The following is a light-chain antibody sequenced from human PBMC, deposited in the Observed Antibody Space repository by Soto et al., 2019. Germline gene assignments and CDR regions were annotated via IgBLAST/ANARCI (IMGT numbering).Light chain of an antibody. CDR1: SSDVGSSTR. CDR3: SSYINSSSYV. CDR2: EVS. J-gene: IGLJ1*01. Sequence: QSALTQPPSVSGSPGQSVTISCTGTSSDVGSSTRVSWHRQPPGTAPKLMIYEVSHRPSGVPDRFSGSKSGNTASLTISGLQAEDEADYYCSSYINSSSYVFGTGTKLTVL. V-gene: IGLV2-18*02.